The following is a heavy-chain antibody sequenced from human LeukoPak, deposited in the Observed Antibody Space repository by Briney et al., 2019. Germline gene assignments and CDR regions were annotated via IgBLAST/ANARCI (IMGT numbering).Heavy chain of an antibody. CDR1: GGSISTYY. Sequence: SETLSLTCTVSGGSISTYYWSWLRQPPGKGLEWIGHIYYTGSTSYNPSLESRVTISVDTSKNQFSLKLTSVTATDTAVYFCARDQGGHSIYDYWGQGTLVTVSS. D-gene: IGHD5-18*01. V-gene: IGHV4-59*01. CDR3: ARDQGGHSIYDY. CDR2: IYYTGST. J-gene: IGHJ4*02.